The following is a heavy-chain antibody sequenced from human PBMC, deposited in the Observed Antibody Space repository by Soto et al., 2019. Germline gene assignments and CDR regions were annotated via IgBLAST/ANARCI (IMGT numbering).Heavy chain of an antibody. CDR1: GFSLSTSGVG. Sequence: QITLKESGPALVKPTQTLTLTCTFSGFSLSTSGVGVGWVRQPPGKALEWLALVYSNDDKRFSPSLKSRLTITKDTTKTQVVLTRTTMDPVDTATYDCTHIRGSGLYGMDVWGQGTTVTVSS. CDR3: THIRGSGLYGMDV. D-gene: IGHD3-10*01. V-gene: IGHV2-5*01. CDR2: VYSNDDK. J-gene: IGHJ6*02.